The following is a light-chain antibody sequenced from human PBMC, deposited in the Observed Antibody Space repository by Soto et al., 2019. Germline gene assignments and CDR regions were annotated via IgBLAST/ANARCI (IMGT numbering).Light chain of an antibody. Sequence: QSALTQPASVSGSPGQSITISCTGTSSDVGSYNYVSWYQQHPGTSPKLLIYEVTNRPSGVSNRFSGSKSGNTASLIISGLQAEDEDDYYCSSYTARSTWVFGGGTKLTVL. V-gene: IGLV2-14*01. CDR1: SSDVGSYNY. CDR2: EVT. CDR3: SSYTARSTWV. J-gene: IGLJ3*02.